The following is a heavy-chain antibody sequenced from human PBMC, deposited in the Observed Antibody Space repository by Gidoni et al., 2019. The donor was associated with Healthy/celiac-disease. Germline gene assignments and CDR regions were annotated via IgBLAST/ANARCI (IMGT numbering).Heavy chain of an antibody. CDR3: ARPHSRIVGAAYYYYYGMDV. J-gene: IGHJ6*02. CDR2: ISAYNGNT. D-gene: IGHD1-26*01. V-gene: IGHV1-18*01. Sequence: PGQGFEWMGWISAYNGNTNYAQKLQGRVTMTTDTSTSTAYMELRSLRSDDTAVYYCARPHSRIVGAAYYYYYGMDVWGQGTTVTVSS.